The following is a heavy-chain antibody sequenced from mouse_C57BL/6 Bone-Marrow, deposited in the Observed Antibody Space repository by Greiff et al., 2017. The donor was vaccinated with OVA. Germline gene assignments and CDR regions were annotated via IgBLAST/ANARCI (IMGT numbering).Heavy chain of an antibody. J-gene: IGHJ3*01. CDR1: GFSLTSYG. CDR2: IWSGGST. CDR3: ARTGKQSSGYWFAY. D-gene: IGHD3-2*02. V-gene: IGHV2-2*01. Sequence: QVQLKESGPGLVQPSQSLSITCTVSGFSLTSYGVHWVRQSPGKGLEWLGVIWSGGSTDYNAAFISRLSISKDNSKSQVFFKMNSLQADDTARYYCARTGKQSSGYWFAYWGQGTLVTVSA.